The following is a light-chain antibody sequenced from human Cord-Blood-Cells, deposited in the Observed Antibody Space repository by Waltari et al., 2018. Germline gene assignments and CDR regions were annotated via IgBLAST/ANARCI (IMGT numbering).Light chain of an antibody. J-gene: IGLJ3*02. Sequence: SYELTQPPSVSVSPGQTASITCSGDTLGDKYACWYQQKPGQSPVLGIYQDSKRPPGIPERFSGSNSGNTATLTISGTQAMDEADYYCQAWDSSTAWVFGGGTKLTVL. CDR3: QAWDSSTAWV. CDR2: QDS. CDR1: TLGDKY. V-gene: IGLV3-1*01.